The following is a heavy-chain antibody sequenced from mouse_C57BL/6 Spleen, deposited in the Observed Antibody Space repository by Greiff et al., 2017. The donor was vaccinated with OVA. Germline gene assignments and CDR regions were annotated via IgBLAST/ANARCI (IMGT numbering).Heavy chain of an antibody. D-gene: IGHD1-1*01. CDR2: ISDGGSYT. Sequence: EVKLVESRGGLVKPGGSLKLSCAASGFTFSSYAMSWVRQTPEKRLEWVATISDGGSYTYYPDNVKGRFTISRDNAKNNLYLQMSHLKSEDTAMYYCARNYYGSSYAMDYWGQGTSVTVSS. CDR1: GFTFSSYA. J-gene: IGHJ4*01. CDR3: ARNYYGSSYAMDY. V-gene: IGHV5-4*03.